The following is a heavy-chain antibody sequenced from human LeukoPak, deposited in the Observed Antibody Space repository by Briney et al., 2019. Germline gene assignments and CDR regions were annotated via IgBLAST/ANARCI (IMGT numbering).Heavy chain of an antibody. J-gene: IGHJ3*02. V-gene: IGHV1-2*02. Sequence: VASVKVSCKASGGTFSSYAISWVRQAPGQGLEWMGWINPNSGGTNYAQKFQGRVTMTRDTSISTAYMELSRLRSDDTAVYYCARPGSSGYYYLNAFDIWGQGTMVTVSS. CDR2: INPNSGGT. CDR3: ARPGSSGYYYLNAFDI. CDR1: GGTFSSYA. D-gene: IGHD3-22*01.